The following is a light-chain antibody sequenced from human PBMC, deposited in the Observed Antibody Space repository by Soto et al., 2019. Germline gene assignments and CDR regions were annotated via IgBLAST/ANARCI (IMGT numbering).Light chain of an antibody. CDR2: WAS. CDR3: QQYYSTPCT. Sequence: DIVMTQSPDSLAVSLGERATINCKSCQSVLYSSNNKNYLAWYQQKPGQPPKLLIYWASTRESGVPDRYSGSGSWTDFTLTISSLQAEDVAFYYCQQYYSTPCTFGQGTKLEIK. V-gene: IGKV4-1*01. J-gene: IGKJ2*02. CDR1: QSVLYSSNNKNY.